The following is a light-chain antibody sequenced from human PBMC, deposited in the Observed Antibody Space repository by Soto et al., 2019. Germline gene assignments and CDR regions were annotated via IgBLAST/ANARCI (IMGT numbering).Light chain of an antibody. CDR3: QEYNTWPWT. V-gene: IGKV3-15*01. CDR2: GAS. J-gene: IGKJ1*01. Sequence: VFTQSPGTPSLSPGEGDTLSCRSSQSVSSDYLAWYQQKPGQAPRLLIYGASPRATGIPARFTGSGSGTEFILTITSLQSEDSAVYYCQEYNTWPWTFGQGTKVDI. CDR1: QSVSSD.